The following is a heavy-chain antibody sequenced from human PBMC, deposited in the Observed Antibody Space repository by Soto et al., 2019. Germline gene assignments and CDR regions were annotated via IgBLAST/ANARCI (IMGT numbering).Heavy chain of an antibody. CDR3: ARGEITPAAAPFDY. CDR2: ISAYNGNT. V-gene: IGHV1-18*01. CDR1: GYTFTSYG. Sequence: ASVKVSCKASGYTFTSYGIGWVRQAPGQGLEWMGWISAYNGNTNYAQKLQGRVTMTTDTSTSTAYMEMRSLRSDDTAVYYCARGEITPAAAPFDYWGQGTLVTVSS. J-gene: IGHJ4*02. D-gene: IGHD6-13*01.